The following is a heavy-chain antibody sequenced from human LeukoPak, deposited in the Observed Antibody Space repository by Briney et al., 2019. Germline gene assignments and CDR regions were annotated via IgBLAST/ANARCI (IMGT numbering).Heavy chain of an antibody. V-gene: IGHV4-59*01. CDR2: IYYSGST. Sequence: SETLSLTCTVSGGSISSYYWSWIRQPPGKGLEWIGYIYYSGSTNYNPSLKSRVTISVDTSKNQFSLKLSSVTAADTAVYYCARVSTWDYDFWPVIDYWGQGTLVTVSS. CDR1: GGSISSYY. D-gene: IGHD3-3*01. J-gene: IGHJ4*02. CDR3: ARVSTWDYDFWPVIDY.